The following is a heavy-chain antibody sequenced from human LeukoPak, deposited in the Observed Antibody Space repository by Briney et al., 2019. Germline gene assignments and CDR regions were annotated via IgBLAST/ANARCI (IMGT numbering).Heavy chain of an antibody. J-gene: IGHJ6*03. CDR1: GFTFDDYT. CDR3: AAAGIGDYYYMDV. V-gene: IGHV3-43*01. D-gene: IGHD6-13*01. CDR2: ISWDGGST. Sequence: GGSLRLSCAASGFTFDDYTMHWVRQAPGKGLDWVSLISWDGGSTYYADSVKGRFTISRDNSKNSLYLQMNSLRTEDTALCYCAAAGIGDYYYMDVWGKGTTVTISS.